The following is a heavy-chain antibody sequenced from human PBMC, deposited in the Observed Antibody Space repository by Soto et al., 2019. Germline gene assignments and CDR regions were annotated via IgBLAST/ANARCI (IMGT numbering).Heavy chain of an antibody. D-gene: IGHD6-19*01. J-gene: IGHJ3*02. CDR3: ARDTKYSSFAFDS. CDR1: GGTFSSYT. Sequence: ASVKVSCKASGGTFSSYTISWVRQAPGQGLEWMGRIIPILGIANYAQKFQGRVTITADKSTSTAYMELSSLRSEDTAVYYCARDTKYSSFAFDSWGQGTMVTVSS. V-gene: IGHV1-69*04. CDR2: IIPILGIA.